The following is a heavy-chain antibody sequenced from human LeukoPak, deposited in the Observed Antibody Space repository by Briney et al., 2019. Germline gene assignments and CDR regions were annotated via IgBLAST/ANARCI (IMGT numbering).Heavy chain of an antibody. D-gene: IGHD3-22*01. CDR3: ASKRHDSSGYYPFSYYGMDV. J-gene: IGHJ6*02. CDR2: ISAYNGNT. Sequence: ASVKVSCKASGYTFTSYGISWVRQAPGQGLEWMGWISAYNGNTNYAQKLQGRVTMTTDTSTSTAYMELSSLRSEDTAVYYCASKRHDSSGYYPFSYYGMDVWGQGTTVTVSS. V-gene: IGHV1-18*01. CDR1: GYTFTSYG.